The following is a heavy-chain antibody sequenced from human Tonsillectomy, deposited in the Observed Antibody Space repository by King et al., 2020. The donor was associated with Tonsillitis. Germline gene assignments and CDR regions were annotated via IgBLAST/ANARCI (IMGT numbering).Heavy chain of an antibody. J-gene: IGHJ4*02. CDR2: IRYDGNNK. Sequence: VQLVESGGGVVRPGGSLRLSCAASGFTFSYYGMHWVRQAPGKGLEWVAFIRYDGNNKYYADSVKGRFTISRENSKNTLYLQMNSLRAEDTAVYYCANVPDVWGSYRYDFDYLGQGTLVTVSS. CDR1: GFTFSYYG. V-gene: IGHV3-30*02. D-gene: IGHD3-16*02. CDR3: ANVPDVWGSYRYDFDY.